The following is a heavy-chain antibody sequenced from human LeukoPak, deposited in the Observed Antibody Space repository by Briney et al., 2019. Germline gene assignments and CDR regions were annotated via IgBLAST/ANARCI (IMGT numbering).Heavy chain of an antibody. CDR2: ITSSSRPI. J-gene: IGHJ4*02. CDR3: ARVPAASPVGY. D-gene: IGHD4-23*01. Sequence: GGSLRLSCVASGLTFSSSEMNWARQAPGKGLEWISYITSSSRPIWYADSVKGRSTLSRHNPKHSLYLQMNGLRDDDSAVYCGARVPAASPVGYWGQGTLVTVSS. V-gene: IGHV3-48*03. CDR1: GLTFSSSE.